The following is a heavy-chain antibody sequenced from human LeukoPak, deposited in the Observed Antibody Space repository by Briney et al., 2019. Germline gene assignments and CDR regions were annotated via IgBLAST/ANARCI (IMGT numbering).Heavy chain of an antibody. J-gene: IGHJ4*02. CDR3: AKEKKYYYDGSGYPGYDY. Sequence: GGSLRLSCAASGFTVSSNYMSWVRQAPGKGLEWVSVIYSGGSTYYADSVKGRFTISRDNSKNTLYLQMNGLRVEDTAVYYCAKEKKYYYDGSGYPGYDYWGQGTLVTVSS. V-gene: IGHV3-53*05. CDR2: IYSGGST. D-gene: IGHD3-22*01. CDR1: GFTVSSNY.